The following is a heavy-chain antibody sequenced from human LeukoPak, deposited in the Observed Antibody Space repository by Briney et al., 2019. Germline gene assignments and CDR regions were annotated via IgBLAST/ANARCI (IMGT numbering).Heavy chain of an antibody. Sequence: GRSLRLSCAASGFTFSSYAMHWVRQAPGKGLEWVAVISYDGSNKYYADSVKGRFTNSRDNSKNTLYLQMNSLRAEDTAVYYCARDRYYYYGMDVWGQGTTVTVSS. CDR2: ISYDGSNK. J-gene: IGHJ6*02. CDR3: ARDRYYYYGMDV. V-gene: IGHV3-30-3*01. CDR1: GFTFSSYA.